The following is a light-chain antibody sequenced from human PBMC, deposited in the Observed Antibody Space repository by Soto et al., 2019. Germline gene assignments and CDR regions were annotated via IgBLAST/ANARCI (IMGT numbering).Light chain of an antibody. Sequence: QSAVTQPPSVSVSPGHSITMSCTGTSSDIGGFYYVSWYQHHPGKDPKLMIYQVSNRPSGVSNRFSGSKSGNTASLTISGLQAEDEADYFCSSYSSSSTFYVFGAGTKVTVL. CDR1: SSDIGGFYY. J-gene: IGLJ1*01. V-gene: IGLV2-14*01. CDR2: QVS. CDR3: SSYSSSSTFYV.